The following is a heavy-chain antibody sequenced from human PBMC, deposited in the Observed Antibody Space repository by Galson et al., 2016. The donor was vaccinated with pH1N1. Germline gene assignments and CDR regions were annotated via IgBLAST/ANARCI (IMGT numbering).Heavy chain of an antibody. CDR3: ARAIAQGDSY. J-gene: IGHJ4*02. CDR2: INQDGSVK. D-gene: IGHD2-21*01. V-gene: IGHV3-7*01. CDR1: GFSLSSFW. Sequence: SLRLSCAVSGFSLSSFWMTWVRQAPGKGLEWVANINQDGSVKYYVDSVKGRFTISRDSAKNSLYLQMDSLRAEDTAIYYCARAIAQGDSYWGQGTLVTVSS.